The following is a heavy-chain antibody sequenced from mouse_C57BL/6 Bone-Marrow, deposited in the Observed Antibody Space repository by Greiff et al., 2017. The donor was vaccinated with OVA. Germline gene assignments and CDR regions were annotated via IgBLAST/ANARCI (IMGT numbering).Heavy chain of an antibody. CDR1: GFTFSDYG. CDR2: ISSGSSTI. CDR3: ARINYWYFDV. Sequence: EVQLVESGGGLVKPGGSLKLSCAASGFTFSDYGMHWVRQAPEKGLEWVAYISSGSSTIYYADTVKGRFTISSDNAQNTLFLQMTSLRSEDTAMYYCARINYWYFDVWGTGTTVTVSS. J-gene: IGHJ1*03. V-gene: IGHV5-17*01.